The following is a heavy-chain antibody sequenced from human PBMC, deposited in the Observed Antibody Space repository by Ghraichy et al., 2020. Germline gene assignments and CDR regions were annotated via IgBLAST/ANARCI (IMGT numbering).Heavy chain of an antibody. D-gene: IGHD1-26*01. J-gene: IGHJ4*02. CDR1: GFTFRSYA. V-gene: IGHV3-23*01. CDR3: AKKIRISGSYSF. CDR2: ISISGGSA. Sequence: GGSLRLSCAASGFTFRSYAMSWVRQAPGKGLEWVSTISISGGSAYYADSVKGRFTISRDISKNTLYLQMNSLRAEDTAVYYCAKKIRISGSYSFWGQGTLVTVSS.